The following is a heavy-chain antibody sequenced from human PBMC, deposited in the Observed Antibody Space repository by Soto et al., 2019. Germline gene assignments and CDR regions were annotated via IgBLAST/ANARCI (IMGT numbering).Heavy chain of an antibody. CDR2: ISPYTGNT. Sequence: QVQLVQSGDEAKKPGASVKVSCKASGYIFVNYGIAWVRQAPGQGLEWMGWISPYTGNTHSATKVQGRLTMTTNTSTSTAYMDLGSLTSDGTAVEYCVMVDIYVTPTPQDVWGQGTTVTVSS. D-gene: IGHD2-2*03. CDR3: VMVDIYVTPTPQDV. CDR1: GYIFVNYG. V-gene: IGHV1-18*01. J-gene: IGHJ6*02.